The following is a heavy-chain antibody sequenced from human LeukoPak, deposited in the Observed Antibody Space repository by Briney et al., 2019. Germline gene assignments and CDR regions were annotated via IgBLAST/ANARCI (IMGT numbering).Heavy chain of an antibody. CDR2: ISGSGGST. CDR1: GFTFSNYA. D-gene: IGHD5/OR15-5a*01. CDR3: AESGLPESTANPTFDF. Sequence: GGSLRLSCAASGFTFSNYALSWVRQAPGKGLEWVSDISGSGGSTYYADSVKGRFTISRDNAKNSLYLQMNSLRAEDSAVYYCAESGLPESTANPTFDFWGQGTLVTVSS. J-gene: IGHJ3*01. V-gene: IGHV3-23*01.